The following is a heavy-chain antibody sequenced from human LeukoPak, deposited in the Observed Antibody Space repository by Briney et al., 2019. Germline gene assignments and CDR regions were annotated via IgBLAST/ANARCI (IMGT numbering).Heavy chain of an antibody. CDR1: GFTFSNYG. CDR3: ARSREDSSGYYSL. J-gene: IGHJ2*01. V-gene: IGHV3-33*08. Sequence: PGRSLRLSCAASGFTFSNYGMHWVRQAPGKGLEWVAVIWYDGSNKYYADSVKGRFTISRDNSKNTLYLQMNSLRAEDTAVYYCARSREDSSGYYSLWGRGTLVTVSS. CDR2: IWYDGSNK. D-gene: IGHD3-22*01.